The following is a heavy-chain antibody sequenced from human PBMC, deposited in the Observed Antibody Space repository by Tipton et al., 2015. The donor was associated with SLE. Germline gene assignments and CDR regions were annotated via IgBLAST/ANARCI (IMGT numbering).Heavy chain of an antibody. CDR3: ARGGSGNFDP. Sequence: TLSLTCTVSGDSVSSYYWSWIRQPPGKGPEWIGYIYDSGGPNYSPSLKSRVTISEDTSKNQFSLKLSSVTAADTAVYYCARGGSGNFDPWGRGTLVTVSS. J-gene: IGHJ2*01. CDR1: GDSVSSYY. D-gene: IGHD1-26*01. CDR2: IYDSGGP. V-gene: IGHV4-59*02.